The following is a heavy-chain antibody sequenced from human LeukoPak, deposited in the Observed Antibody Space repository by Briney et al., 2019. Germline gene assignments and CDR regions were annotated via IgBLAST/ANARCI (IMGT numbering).Heavy chain of an antibody. CDR2: IYTSGST. J-gene: IGHJ4*02. D-gene: IGHD3-9*01. CDR1: GGPIRSYY. Sequence: SETLSLTCTVSGGPIRSYYWSWIRQPPGKGLEWIGYIYTSGSTYYNPSLESRVTISVDTSKNQFSLKLSSVTAADTAVYYCARGRYFDWVFYFDLWGQGTLVTVSS. CDR3: ARGRYFDWVFYFDL. V-gene: IGHV4-4*09.